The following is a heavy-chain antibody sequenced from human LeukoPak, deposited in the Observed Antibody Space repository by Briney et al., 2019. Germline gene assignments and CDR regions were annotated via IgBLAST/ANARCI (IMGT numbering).Heavy chain of an antibody. CDR2: ISAGNGNT. J-gene: IGHJ4*02. CDR3: ARVYSGYDF. V-gene: IGHV1-3*01. D-gene: IGHD5-12*01. Sequence: ASVKVSCKASGYTFTSYAIHWVRQAPGQRLEWMGWISAGNGNTKYSQKFQGRVTITRDTSASTAYMELSSLRSEDTAVYYCARVYSGYDFWRQGTQVTVSS. CDR1: GYTFTSYA.